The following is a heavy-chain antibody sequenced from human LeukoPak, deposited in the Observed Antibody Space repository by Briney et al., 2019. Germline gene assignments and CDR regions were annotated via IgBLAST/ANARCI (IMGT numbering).Heavy chain of an antibody. V-gene: IGHV3-23*01. CDR3: AKTLDRGYSYGYLDY. J-gene: IGHJ4*02. D-gene: IGHD5-18*01. CDR2: ISGSGGST. Sequence: PGRSLRLSCAASGFTFSSYAMSWVRQAPGKGLEWVSAISGSGGSTYYADSVKGRFTISRDNSKNTLYLQMNSLRAEDTAVYYCAKTLDRGYSYGYLDYWGQGTLVTVSS. CDR1: GFTFSSYA.